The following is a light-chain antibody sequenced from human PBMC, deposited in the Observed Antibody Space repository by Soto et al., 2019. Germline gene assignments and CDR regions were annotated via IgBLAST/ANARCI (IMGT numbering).Light chain of an antibody. Sequence: ETVMTQSPATLSVSPGETATLSCRASQNVYTNLAWYQQKPGQAPRLVLYGASTRATGVPARFSGSGSGTEFTLTISSLQSEDFAVYYCQQHSNWYTFGQGTKLEIK. CDR2: GAS. CDR3: QQHSNWYT. V-gene: IGKV3-15*01. CDR1: QNVYTN. J-gene: IGKJ2*01.